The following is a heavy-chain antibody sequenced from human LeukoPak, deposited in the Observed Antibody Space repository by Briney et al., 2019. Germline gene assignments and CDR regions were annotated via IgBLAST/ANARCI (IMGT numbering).Heavy chain of an antibody. Sequence: SVKVSCKASGGTFSSYAISWVRQAPGQGLEWMGRIIPILGIANYAQKFQGRVTITADKSTSTAYMELSSLRSEDTAVYYCARAAIVVVTAPTDYWGQGTLVTVSS. CDR2: IIPILGIA. CDR1: GGTFSSYA. V-gene: IGHV1-69*04. D-gene: IGHD2-21*02. CDR3: ARAAIVVVTAPTDY. J-gene: IGHJ4*02.